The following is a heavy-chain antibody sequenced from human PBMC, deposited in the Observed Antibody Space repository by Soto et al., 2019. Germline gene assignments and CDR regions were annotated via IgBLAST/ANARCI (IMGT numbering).Heavy chain of an antibody. J-gene: IGHJ4*02. Sequence: GGSLRFSCAASGFTFSSYGMHWVRQAPGKGLEWAAVISYDGSNKYYADSVKGRFTISRDNSKNTLYLQMNSLRAEDTAVYYCAKASSIAARPGAFDYWGQGTLVTVSS. CDR2: ISYDGSNK. CDR3: AKASSIAARPGAFDY. V-gene: IGHV3-30*18. CDR1: GFTFSSYG. D-gene: IGHD6-6*01.